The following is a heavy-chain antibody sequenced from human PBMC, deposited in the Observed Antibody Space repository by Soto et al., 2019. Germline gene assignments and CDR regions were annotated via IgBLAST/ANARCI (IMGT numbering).Heavy chain of an antibody. CDR3: ARCSLVVVPAPGFDP. V-gene: IGHV4-31*03. CDR1: GGSISSGGYY. J-gene: IGHJ5*02. D-gene: IGHD2-2*01. CDR2: IYYSGTT. Sequence: PSETLSLTCTVSGGSISSGGYYWSWIRQHPGKGLEWIGYIYYSGTTYYNPSLKCRVTISVDTSKNQFSLKLSSVSAADTALYYCARCSLVVVPAPGFDPWGRGTLVTVSS.